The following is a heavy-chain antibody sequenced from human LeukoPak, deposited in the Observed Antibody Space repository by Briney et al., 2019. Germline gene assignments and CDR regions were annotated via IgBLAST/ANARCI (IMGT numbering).Heavy chain of an antibody. CDR1: GFTVSSNY. Sequence: GGSLRLSCAASGFTVSSNYMSWVRQAPGKGLEWVSLIYSGGSTYYADSVKGRFTISRDNSKTTLCLQMNSLRAEDTAVYYCAKGGMTTAGAIDYWGQGTQVTVSS. CDR3: AKGGMTTAGAIDY. V-gene: IGHV3-53*01. CDR2: IYSGGST. D-gene: IGHD6-13*01. J-gene: IGHJ4*02.